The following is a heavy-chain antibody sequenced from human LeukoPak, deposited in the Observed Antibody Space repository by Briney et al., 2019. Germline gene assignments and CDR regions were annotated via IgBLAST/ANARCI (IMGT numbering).Heavy chain of an antibody. D-gene: IGHD3-10*01. V-gene: IGHV4-59*08. J-gene: IGHJ6*02. CDR1: SGSISSYY. CDR2: IYYSGST. Sequence: SETLSLTCTVSSGSISSYYWSWIRQPPGKGLEWIGYIYYSGSTHYNPSLKSRVTISVDTSKNQFSLKLTSVTAADTAVYYCARLRIGVTYYYYAMDVWGQGTTVTVSS. CDR3: ARLRIGVTYYYYAMDV.